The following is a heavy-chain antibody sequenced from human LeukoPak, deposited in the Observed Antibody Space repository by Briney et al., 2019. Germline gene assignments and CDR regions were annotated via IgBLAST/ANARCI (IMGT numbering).Heavy chain of an antibody. J-gene: IGHJ3*02. CDR2: ISGSGGST. Sequence: GGSLRLSCAASGFTFSSYGMSWVRQAPGKGLEWVSAISGSGGSTYYADSVKGRFTISRDNSKNTLYLQMNSLRAEDTAVYYCAKDHDSSGYYGDAFDIWGQGTMVTVSS. D-gene: IGHD3-22*01. CDR3: AKDHDSSGYYGDAFDI. CDR1: GFTFSSYG. V-gene: IGHV3-23*01.